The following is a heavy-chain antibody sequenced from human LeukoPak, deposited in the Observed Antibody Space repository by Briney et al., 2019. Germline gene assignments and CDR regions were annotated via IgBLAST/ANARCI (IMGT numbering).Heavy chain of an antibody. J-gene: IGHJ4*02. D-gene: IGHD6-13*01. Sequence: PGGSLRLSCAASGFTFSSYAMSWVRQAPGKGLEWVSAISGSGGSTYYADSVKGQFTISRDNSKNTLYLQMNSLRAEDTAVYYCAKNPRINLIAAADYYFDYWGQGTLVTVSS. V-gene: IGHV3-23*01. CDR3: AKNPRINLIAAADYYFDY. CDR2: ISGSGGST. CDR1: GFTFSSYA.